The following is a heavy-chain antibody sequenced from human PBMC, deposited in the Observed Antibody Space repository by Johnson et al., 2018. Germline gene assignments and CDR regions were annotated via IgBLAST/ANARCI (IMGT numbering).Heavy chain of an antibody. J-gene: IGHJ3*02. CDR2: ISSSSSTI. Sequence: VQLVESGGGLVQPGGSRRLSCAASGFTFSSYSMNWVRQAPGKGLEWVSYISSSSSTIYYADFVKGRFTISRDNAKNSLYLQMNSLGDEDTAVYYCARAQPAFDIWGQGTMVTVSS. CDR3: ARAQPAFDI. V-gene: IGHV3-48*02. D-gene: IGHD1-14*01. CDR1: GFTFSSYS.